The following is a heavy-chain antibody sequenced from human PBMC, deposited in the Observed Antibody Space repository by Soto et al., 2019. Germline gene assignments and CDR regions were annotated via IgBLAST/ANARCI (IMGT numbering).Heavy chain of an antibody. J-gene: IGHJ4*02. V-gene: IGHV3-15*01. Sequence: GGSLRLSCAASGFTFSNAWMSWVRQAPGKGLEWVGRIKSKTDGGTTDYAAPVKGRFTISRDDSKNTLYLQMNSLKTEDTAVYYCTTGIAAAGWEYHFDYWGQGTLVTVSS. CDR3: TTGIAAAGWEYHFDY. D-gene: IGHD6-13*01. CDR1: GFTFSNAW. CDR2: IKSKTDGGTT.